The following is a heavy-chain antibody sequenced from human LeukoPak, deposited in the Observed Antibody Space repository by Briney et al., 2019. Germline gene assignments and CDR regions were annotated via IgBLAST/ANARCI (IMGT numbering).Heavy chain of an antibody. CDR1: GFTFSSYA. CDR2: ISYDGSNK. J-gene: IGHJ4*02. V-gene: IGHV3-30-3*01. Sequence: GGSLRLSCAASGFTFSSYAMHWVRQAPGKGLEWVAVISYDGSNKYYADSVKGRFTISRDNSKNTLYLQMNSLRAEDTAVYYCARGDSSGYYPWFFDYWGQGTLVTVSS. D-gene: IGHD3-22*01. CDR3: ARGDSSGYYPWFFDY.